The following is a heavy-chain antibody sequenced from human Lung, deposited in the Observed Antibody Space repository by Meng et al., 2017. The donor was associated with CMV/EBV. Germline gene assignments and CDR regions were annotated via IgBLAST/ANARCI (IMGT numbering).Heavy chain of an antibody. CDR3: AKDADGGKGYYYYGMDV. Sequence: ESLKISXAASGLTFDDYAMHWVRQAPGKGLEWVSLISWDGGSTYYADSVKGRFTISRDNSKNSLYLQMNSLRAEDTALYYCAKDADGGKGYYYYGMDVWGQGTTVTVSS. D-gene: IGHD4-23*01. CDR2: ISWDGGST. V-gene: IGHV3-43D*03. CDR1: GLTFDDYA. J-gene: IGHJ6*02.